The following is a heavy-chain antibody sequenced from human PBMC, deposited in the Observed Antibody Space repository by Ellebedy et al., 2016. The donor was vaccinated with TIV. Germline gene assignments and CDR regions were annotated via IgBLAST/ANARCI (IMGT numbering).Heavy chain of an antibody. J-gene: IGHJ4*02. CDR2: IIPIFGTA. D-gene: IGHD1-26*01. Sequence: SVKVSXXASGGTFSSYAISWVRQAPGQGLEWMGGIIPIFGTANYAQKFQGRVTITADESTSTAYMELSSLRSEDTAVYYCAKARPRASGTYQKTDFDYWGQGTLVTVSS. CDR1: GGTFSSYA. CDR3: AKARPRASGTYQKTDFDY. V-gene: IGHV1-69*13.